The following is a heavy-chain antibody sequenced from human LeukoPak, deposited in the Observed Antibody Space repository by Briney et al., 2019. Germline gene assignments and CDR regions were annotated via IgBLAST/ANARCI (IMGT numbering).Heavy chain of an antibody. CDR1: GFTFSSYA. CDR3: AKKDWNYGDQELCFDY. CDR2: ISGSGGST. J-gene: IGHJ4*02. Sequence: GGSLRLSCAASGFTFSSYAMSWVRQAPGKGLEWVSAISGSGGSTYYADSVKGRFTISRDNSKNTLYLQMNSLRAEDTAVYYCAKKDWNYGDQELCFDYWGQGTLVTVSS. D-gene: IGHD1-7*01. V-gene: IGHV3-23*01.